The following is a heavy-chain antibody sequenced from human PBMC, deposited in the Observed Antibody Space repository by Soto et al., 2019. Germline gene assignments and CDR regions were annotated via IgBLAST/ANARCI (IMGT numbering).Heavy chain of an antibody. CDR1: GGSISSSSYY. D-gene: IGHD1-26*01. Sequence: QLQLQESGPGLVKPSETLSLTCTVSGGSISSSSYYWGWIRQPPGKGLEWIGTIYYSGSTYYNPSLKTRVTISVDTSNKQFSLKRSSVTAEDTAVYYCARQGSGSYNAFDIWGQVTVVTVSS. J-gene: IGHJ3*02. CDR2: IYYSGST. CDR3: ARQGSGSYNAFDI. V-gene: IGHV4-39*01.